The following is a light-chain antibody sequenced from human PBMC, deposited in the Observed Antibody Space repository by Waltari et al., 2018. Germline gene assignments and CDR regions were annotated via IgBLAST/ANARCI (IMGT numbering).Light chain of an antibody. J-gene: IGKJ5*01. CDR1: QSIRVE. CDR2: DAS. CDR3: QQRNDWPIT. V-gene: IGKV3-11*01. Sequence: ELVLTQSPATLSLSPGERATLSCRASQSIRVEVAWYQQRPGQPPRPLISDASNRLTGIPGRFTGSGSGTDFTLTISSLEPEDSGVYYCQQRNDWPITFGQGTRLEIK.